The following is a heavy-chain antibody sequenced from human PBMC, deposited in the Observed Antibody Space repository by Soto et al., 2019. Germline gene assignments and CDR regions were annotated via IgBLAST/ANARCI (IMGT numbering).Heavy chain of an antibody. V-gene: IGHV3-73*01. CDR2: IRGKANSYAT. CDR1: GFTFSGSA. D-gene: IGHD3-16*02. CDR3: TRASPYDYIWGSYRSSPIFLDY. Sequence: EVQLVESGGGLVQPGGSRKLSCAASGFTFSGSALHWVRQASGRGLGGVGRIRGKANSYATAYAASVKGRFTISRDDSKNTAYLQMNSLKTEDTAVYYCTRASPYDYIWGSYRSSPIFLDYWGQGTLVTVSS. J-gene: IGHJ4*02.